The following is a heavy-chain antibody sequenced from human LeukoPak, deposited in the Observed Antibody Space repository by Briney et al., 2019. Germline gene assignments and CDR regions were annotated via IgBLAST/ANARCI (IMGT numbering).Heavy chain of an antibody. CDR1: GYTFTGYY. CDR2: INPNSGGT. Sequence: GASVTVSCKASGYTFTGYYMHWVRQAPGQGLEWMGWINPNSGGTNYAQKFQGRVTMTRDTSISTAYMELSRLRSDDTAVYYCARDGSSSWPMLIDYYMDVWGKGTTVTVSS. D-gene: IGHD6-13*01. J-gene: IGHJ6*03. V-gene: IGHV1-2*02. CDR3: ARDGSSSWPMLIDYYMDV.